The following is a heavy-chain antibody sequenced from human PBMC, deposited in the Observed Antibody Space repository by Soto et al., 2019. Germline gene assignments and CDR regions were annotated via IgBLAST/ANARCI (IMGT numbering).Heavy chain of an antibody. Sequence: GGSLRLSCAASGFTFSSYSMNWVRQAPGKGLEWVSSISSSSSYIYYADSVKGRFTISRDNAKNSLYLQMNSLRAEDTAVYYCARESQPTLRYFDWSPPDYWGQGTLVTVSS. D-gene: IGHD3-9*01. J-gene: IGHJ4*02. CDR1: GFTFSSYS. CDR3: ARESQPTLRYFDWSPPDY. CDR2: ISSSSSYI. V-gene: IGHV3-21*01.